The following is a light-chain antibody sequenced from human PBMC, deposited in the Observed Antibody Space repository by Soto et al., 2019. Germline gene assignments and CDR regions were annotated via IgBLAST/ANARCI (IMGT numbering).Light chain of an antibody. V-gene: IGLV1-40*01. CDR1: SSNIGADFD. Sequence: QSVLTQPPSVSGAPGQRVTISCTGSSSNIGADFDVHWYQHLPGTAPKLLISHNNNRPSGVPDRFSGSKSGTSASLAITGLQADDEAVYYCQSYDSGLSASVFGGGTKLTVL. CDR2: HNN. J-gene: IGLJ2*01. CDR3: QSYDSGLSASV.